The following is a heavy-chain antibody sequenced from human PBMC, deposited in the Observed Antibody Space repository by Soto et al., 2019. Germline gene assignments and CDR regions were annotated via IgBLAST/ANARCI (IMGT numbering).Heavy chain of an antibody. CDR1: GFTLRNYW. CDR3: ARDQDGAGGTADY. J-gene: IGHJ4*02. Sequence: EVQLVESGGGLVQPGGSLRLSYVASGFTLRNYWMHWFRQAPGKGLVWVSRITNDWSTTYYEDSVKGRFTISRDNDKNKLYLQVNSLRVEDTAVYYCARDQDGAGGTADYWGQGTLVTVS. D-gene: IGHD1-26*01. CDR2: ITNDWSTT. V-gene: IGHV3-74*01.